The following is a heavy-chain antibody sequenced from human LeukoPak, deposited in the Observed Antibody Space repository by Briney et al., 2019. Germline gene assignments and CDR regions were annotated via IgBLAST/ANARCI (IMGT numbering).Heavy chain of an antibody. CDR2: MNPNSGNT. J-gene: IGHJ4*02. CDR3: ARGRKRGDSVSRFDY. Sequence: ASVKVSCKASGYTFTSYDINWVRQATGQGREWMGWMNPNSGNTGYAQKLQGRVTMTRNTSISTAYMELSSLRSEDTAVYYCARGRKRGDSVSRFDYWGQGTLVTVSS. V-gene: IGHV1-8*01. CDR1: GYTFTSYD. D-gene: IGHD2-21*02.